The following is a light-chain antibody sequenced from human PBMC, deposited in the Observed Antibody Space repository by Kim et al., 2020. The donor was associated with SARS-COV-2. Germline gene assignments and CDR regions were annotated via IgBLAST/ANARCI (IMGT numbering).Light chain of an antibody. J-gene: IGKJ2*01. CDR2: TAS. CDR3: QQTFSIPYT. V-gene: IGKV1-39*01. CDR1: QSINSY. Sequence: DIQMTQSPSSLSASLGDRVTITCRASQSINSYLNWYQQKPGKAPKVLIYTASSLQSGVPSRFGGSGSGTDFTLTISSLQPEDFATYYCQQTFSIPYTFGQGTKLEIK.